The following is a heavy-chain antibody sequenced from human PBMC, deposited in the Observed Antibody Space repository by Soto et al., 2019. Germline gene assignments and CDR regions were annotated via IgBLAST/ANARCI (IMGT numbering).Heavy chain of an antibody. CDR3: AKEMGDYYDSSGSWFDP. Sequence: EVQLLESGGGLVQPGGSLRLSCAASGFTFSSYVMSWVRQAPGKGLEWVSGISGSGDNTYYADSVKGRFTISRDNSKNTLFMTMNSLRAEDTALNFWAKEMGDYYDSSGSWFDPWGQGTLVTVPS. J-gene: IGHJ5*02. CDR2: ISGSGDNT. D-gene: IGHD3-22*01. CDR1: GFTFSSYV. V-gene: IGHV3-23*01.